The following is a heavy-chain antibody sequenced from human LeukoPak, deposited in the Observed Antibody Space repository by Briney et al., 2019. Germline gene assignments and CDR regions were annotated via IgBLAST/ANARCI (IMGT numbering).Heavy chain of an antibody. CDR3: ARHPPRDGSAFDY. V-gene: IGHV4-39*01. CDR1: GGSISSGSYY. Sequence: PSETLSLTCTVSGGSISSGSYYWGWIRQPPGKGLEWIASMYYSVTTFYSPSLKSRVTISVDTSKNQLSLKLGSVTAADTAVYYCARHPPRDGSAFDYWGQGTLVTVSS. CDR2: MYYSVTT. J-gene: IGHJ4*02.